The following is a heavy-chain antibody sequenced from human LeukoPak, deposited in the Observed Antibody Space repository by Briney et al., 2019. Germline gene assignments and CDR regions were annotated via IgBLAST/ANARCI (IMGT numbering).Heavy chain of an antibody. CDR3: ARPPNCSGGSCYSGSYFDY. V-gene: IGHV1-2*06. J-gene: IGHJ4*02. Sequence: GASVKVSCTASGYTFTGYYMHWVRQAPGQGLEWMGRINPNSGGTNYAQKFQGRVTMTRDTSISTAYMELSRLRSDDTAVYYCARPPNCSGGSCYSGSYFDYWGQGTLVTVSS. CDR1: GYTFTGYY. CDR2: INPNSGGT. D-gene: IGHD2-15*01.